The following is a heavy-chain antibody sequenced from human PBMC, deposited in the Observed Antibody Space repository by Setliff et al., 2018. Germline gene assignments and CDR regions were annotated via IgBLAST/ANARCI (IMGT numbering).Heavy chain of an antibody. CDR1: GYTFKTYG. V-gene: IGHV1-18*01. Sequence: RASVKVSCKASGYTFKTYGFTWVRQAPGQGLEWMGWISPYNGNTNSAQKFQGRVTMTTDTSTSTAYMELKSLRSDDTAVYYCARGPSLTGILNYYYYYYMDVWGKGTTVTVSS. J-gene: IGHJ6*03. CDR2: ISPYNGNT. CDR3: ARGPSLTGILNYYYYYYMDV. D-gene: IGHD7-27*01.